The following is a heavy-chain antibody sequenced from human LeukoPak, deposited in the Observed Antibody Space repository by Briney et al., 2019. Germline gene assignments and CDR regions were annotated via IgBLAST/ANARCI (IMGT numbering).Heavy chain of an antibody. J-gene: IGHJ4*02. CDR3: AKDWFQFKRVFDCFDS. CDR2: IGNTET. CDR1: GFPFETNA. V-gene: IGHV3-23*01. D-gene: IGHD2-21*01. Sequence: GGSLRLSCATSGFPFETNAMSWVRQAPGKGLEWVATIGNTETFYADSVTGRFTISRDNSKNTVNLQMNRLRVEDTPIYYCAKDWFQFKRVFDCFDSWGQGTLVTVSS.